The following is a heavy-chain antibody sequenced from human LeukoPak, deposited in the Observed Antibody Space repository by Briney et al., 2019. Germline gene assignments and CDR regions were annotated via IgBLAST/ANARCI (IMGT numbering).Heavy chain of an antibody. Sequence: GGSLRLSCAASGFTVSSNYMSWVRQAPGKGLEWVSVIYSGGSTYYADSVKGRFTISRDNSKNTLYLQMNSLRAEDTAVYYCASSAYYYDSSGYYGPRDYYYYGMDVWGQGTTATVSS. CDR2: IYSGGST. D-gene: IGHD3-22*01. CDR1: GFTVSSNY. J-gene: IGHJ6*02. CDR3: ASSAYYYDSSGYYGPRDYYYYGMDV. V-gene: IGHV3-66*01.